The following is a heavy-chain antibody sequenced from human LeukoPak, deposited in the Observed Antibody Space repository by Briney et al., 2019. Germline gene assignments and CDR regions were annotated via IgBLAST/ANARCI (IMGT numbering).Heavy chain of an antibody. CDR2: IIPIFGTA. Sequence: SVKVSCKASGGTFSSYAISWVRQAPGQGLEWMGGIIPIFGTANYAQKFQGRVTITADESTSTASMELSSLRSDDTAVYYCARDDVRGYWGQGTLVTVSS. J-gene: IGHJ4*02. CDR1: GGTFSSYA. V-gene: IGHV1-69*01. CDR3: ARDDVRGY.